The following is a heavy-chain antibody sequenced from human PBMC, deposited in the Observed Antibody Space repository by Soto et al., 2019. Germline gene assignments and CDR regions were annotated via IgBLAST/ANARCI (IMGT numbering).Heavy chain of an antibody. CDR3: AKLLHNSYYNVMDV. Sequence: EVQLLESGGDLVQPGGSLRLVCAASGFTFSNSGMRWVRQAPGQGLEWVSSIGPSGNTYYSDAVKGRFTISRDISKNTLFLLMDSLRAEDTATYYCAKLLHNSYYNVMDVWGQGTTVTVSS. J-gene: IGHJ6*02. CDR2: SIGPSGNT. V-gene: IGHV3-23*01. D-gene: IGHD4-4*01. CDR1: GFTFSNSG.